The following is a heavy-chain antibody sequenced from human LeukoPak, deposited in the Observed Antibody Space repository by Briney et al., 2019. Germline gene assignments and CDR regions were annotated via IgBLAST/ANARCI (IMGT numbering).Heavy chain of an antibody. V-gene: IGHV4-34*01. CDR3: ARGYLTVTSWFDP. CDR1: GFTFNNYW. J-gene: IGHJ5*02. CDR2: INHSGST. D-gene: IGHD4-17*01. Sequence: GSLRLSCAASGFTFNNYWMTWIRQPPGKGLEWIGEINHSGSTNYNPSLKSRVTISVDTSKNQFSLKLSSVTAADTAVYYCARGYLTVTSWFDPWGQGTLVTVSS.